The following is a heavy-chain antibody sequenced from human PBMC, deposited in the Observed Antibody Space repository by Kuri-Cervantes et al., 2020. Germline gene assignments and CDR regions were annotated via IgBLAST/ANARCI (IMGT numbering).Heavy chain of an antibody. D-gene: IGHD3-16*02. CDR1: GFTFSSYA. CDR3: ALILGELSWYFDY. Sequence: GGSLRLSCAASGFTFSSYAMSWVRQAPGKGLEWVSAISGSGGSTYYADSVKGRFTISRDNSKNTLYLQMNSLRAEDTAVYYCALILGELSWYFDYWGQGTLVTVSS. J-gene: IGHJ4*02. CDR2: ISGSGGST. V-gene: IGHV3-23*01.